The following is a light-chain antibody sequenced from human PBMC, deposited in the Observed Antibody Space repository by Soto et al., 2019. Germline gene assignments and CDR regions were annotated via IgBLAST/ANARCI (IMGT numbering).Light chain of an antibody. V-gene: IGKV1-5*03. Sequence: DIQMTQSPSTLSGSVGDRVTITCRASQTSSSWLAWYQQKPGKAPKLLIYKASTLKSGVPSRFSGSGSGTEFTLTISSLQPDDFATYYCQHYNSYSEEFGQGTKVDLK. J-gene: IGKJ1*01. CDR1: QTSSSW. CDR2: KAS. CDR3: QHYNSYSEE.